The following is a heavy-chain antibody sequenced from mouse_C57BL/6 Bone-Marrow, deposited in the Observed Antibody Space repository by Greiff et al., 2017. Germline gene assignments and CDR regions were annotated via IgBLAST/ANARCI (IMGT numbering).Heavy chain of an antibody. D-gene: IGHD2-1*01. CDR3: ARGGNYPPYYAMDD. Sequence: VQLQQSGAELARPGASVTLSCKASGYTFTSYGISWVKQRTGQGLEWIGEIYPRSGNTYYNEKFKGKATLTADKSSSTAYMELRSLTSEDSAVYFCARGGNYPPYYAMDDWGQGTSVTVSS. CDR2: IYPRSGNT. V-gene: IGHV1-81*01. CDR1: GYTFTSYG. J-gene: IGHJ4*01.